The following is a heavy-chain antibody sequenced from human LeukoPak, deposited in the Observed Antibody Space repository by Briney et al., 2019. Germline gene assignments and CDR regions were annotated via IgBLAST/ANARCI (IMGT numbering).Heavy chain of an antibody. Sequence: NPSQTLSLTCAVSGYSISSGYYWGWIRQPPGKGLEWIGSIYHSGSTYYNPSLKSRVTISVDTSKNQFSLKLSSVTAADTAVYYCARQKSGYDSPIDYWGQGTLVTVSA. D-gene: IGHD5-12*01. CDR1: GYSISSGYY. V-gene: IGHV4-38-2*01. CDR3: ARQKSGYDSPIDY. CDR2: IYHSGST. J-gene: IGHJ4*02.